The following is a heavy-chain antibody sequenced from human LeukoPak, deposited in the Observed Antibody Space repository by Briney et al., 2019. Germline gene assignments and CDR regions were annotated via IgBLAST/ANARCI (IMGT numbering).Heavy chain of an antibody. J-gene: IGHJ4*02. Sequence: GGSLRLSCAASGLTFSDYTMNWVRQAPGKGLEWVSSISTTSNYIYYVDSVKGRFTVSRDNAKNTLYLQMNSLRAEDTAVYYCATNKMGHDGYDYHFDSWGQGTLVTVSS. V-gene: IGHV3-21*01. D-gene: IGHD5-12*01. CDR2: ISTTSNYI. CDR3: ATNKMGHDGYDYHFDS. CDR1: GLTFSDYT.